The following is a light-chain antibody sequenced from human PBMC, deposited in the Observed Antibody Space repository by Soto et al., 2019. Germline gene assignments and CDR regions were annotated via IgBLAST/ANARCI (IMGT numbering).Light chain of an antibody. V-gene: IGLV1-40*01. CDR1: SSNIGAGFD. CDR2: GNT. J-gene: IGLJ2*01. Sequence: QSALTQPPSVSGAPGERVTISCTGSSSNIGAGFDVHWYQQLPGTAPKLLIYGNTNRPSGVPDRFSGSQSGTSASLAITGLQAEDEANYYCQSYDSSLYAEVFGGGTKLTVL. CDR3: QSYDSSLYAEV.